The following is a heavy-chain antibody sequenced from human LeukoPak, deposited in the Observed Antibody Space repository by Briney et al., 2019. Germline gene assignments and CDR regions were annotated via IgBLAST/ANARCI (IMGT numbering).Heavy chain of an antibody. V-gene: IGHV3-23*01. Sequence: AGGSLRLSCAASGFTFSSYAMSWVRQAPGEGLEWVSSITTSGGSTYYADFVKGRFTISRDNAKNTLYLQMNSLRAEDTAVYYCAKDHYVSGRYDAFDIWGQGTMVTVSS. CDR1: GFTFSSYA. J-gene: IGHJ3*02. D-gene: IGHD3-10*01. CDR2: ITTSGGST. CDR3: AKDHYVSGRYDAFDI.